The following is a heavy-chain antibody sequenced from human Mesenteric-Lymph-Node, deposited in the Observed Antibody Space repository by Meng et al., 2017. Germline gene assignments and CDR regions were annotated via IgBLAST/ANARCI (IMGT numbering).Heavy chain of an antibody. CDR3: ARDRLITAAATSKLDI. V-gene: IGHV4-34*01. Sequence: GSLRLSCAVDGESLSDYYWSWVRQSPGKGLEWIGEIHHSGATTYNPSLKSRVTLSLDTSKNQFSLRLSSVTAADTAMYYCARDRLITAAATSKLDIWGQGTLVTVSS. CDR2: IHHSGAT. J-gene: IGHJ4*02. CDR1: GESLSDYY. D-gene: IGHD6-13*01.